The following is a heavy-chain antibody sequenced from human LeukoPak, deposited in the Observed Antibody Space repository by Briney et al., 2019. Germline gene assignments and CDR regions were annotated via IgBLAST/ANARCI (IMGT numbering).Heavy chain of an antibody. CDR1: GFTFSSYG. V-gene: IGHV3-30*18. CDR3: AKDSKAHYYDSSGYSSLPHRKNRLTRPYYYYYMDV. CDR2: ISYDGSNK. Sequence: PGRSLRLSCAASGFTFSSYGMHWVRQAPGKGLEWVAVISYDGSNKYYADSVKGRFTISRDNSKNTLYLQMNSLRAEDTAVYYCAKDSKAHYYDSSGYSSLPHRKNRLTRPYYYYYMDVWGKGTTVTVSS. J-gene: IGHJ6*03. D-gene: IGHD3-22*01.